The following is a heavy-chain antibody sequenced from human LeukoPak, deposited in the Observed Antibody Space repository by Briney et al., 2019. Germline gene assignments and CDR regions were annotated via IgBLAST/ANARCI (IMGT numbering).Heavy chain of an antibody. Sequence: PSETLSLTCAVYGGSISSYYWSWIRQPPGKGLEWIGYIYYSGSTNYNPSLKSRVTISVDTSKNQFSLKLSSVTAADTAVYYCAREGHYGERYFQHWGQGTLVTVSS. CDR2: IYYSGST. D-gene: IGHD4-17*01. CDR3: AREGHYGERYFQH. CDR1: GGSISSYY. V-gene: IGHV4-59*01. J-gene: IGHJ1*01.